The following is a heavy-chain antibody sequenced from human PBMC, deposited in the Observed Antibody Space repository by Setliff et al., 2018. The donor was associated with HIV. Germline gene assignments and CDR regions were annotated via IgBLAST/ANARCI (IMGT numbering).Heavy chain of an antibody. Sequence: PSETLSLTCAVYGGSFSGYYWSWIRQPPGKGLEWIGEINHGGSTNHNPSLESRVTMSVDTSKNQFSLKLNSMTAADTAVYYCARTNWPSPYYYYYMDVWGKGTTVTVSS. V-gene: IGHV4-34*01. CDR2: INHGGST. D-gene: IGHD1-1*01. CDR1: GGSFSGYY. J-gene: IGHJ6*03. CDR3: ARTNWPSPYYYYYMDV.